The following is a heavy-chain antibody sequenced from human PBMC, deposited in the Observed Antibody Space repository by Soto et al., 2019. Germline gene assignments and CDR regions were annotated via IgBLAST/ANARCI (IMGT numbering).Heavy chain of an antibody. J-gene: IGHJ3*01. CDR3: ARVSRRNTFDV. Sequence: GGSLRLSCAASGFTFNSYWMTWVRQAPGKGLEWVANINTDGSQKHSVDSVKGRFTFSRDNGKNSLYLQMSSLRVEDTAVYYCARVSRRNTFDVWGQGTMVTVSS. CDR2: INTDGSQK. CDR1: GFTFNSYW. V-gene: IGHV3-7*01.